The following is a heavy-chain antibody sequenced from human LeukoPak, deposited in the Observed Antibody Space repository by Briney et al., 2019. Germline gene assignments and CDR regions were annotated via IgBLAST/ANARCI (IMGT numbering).Heavy chain of an antibody. CDR2: IKQDGSEK. J-gene: IGHJ4*02. Sequence: PGGSLRLSCAASGFSFNGYGIHWVRQAPGKGLEWVANIKQDGSEKYYVDSVKGRFTISRDNAKNSLYLQMNSLRAEDTAVYYCARSPLHFAYWGQGTLVTVSS. V-gene: IGHV3-7*01. CDR3: ARSPLHFAY. CDR1: GFSFNGYG.